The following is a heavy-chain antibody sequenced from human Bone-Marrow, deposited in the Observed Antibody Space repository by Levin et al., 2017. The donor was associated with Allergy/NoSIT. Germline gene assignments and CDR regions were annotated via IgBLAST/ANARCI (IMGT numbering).Heavy chain of an antibody. V-gene: IGHV3-23*01. J-gene: IGHJ4*02. CDR2: ISGSGGST. CDR3: AKERRIAAGGEDY. CDR1: GFTFSSYA. D-gene: IGHD6-25*01. Sequence: PGESLKISCAASGFTFSSYAMSWVRQAPGKGLEWVSAISGSGGSTYYADSVKGRFTISRDNSKNTLYLQMNSLRAEDTAVYYCAKERRIAAGGEDYWGQGTLVTVSS.